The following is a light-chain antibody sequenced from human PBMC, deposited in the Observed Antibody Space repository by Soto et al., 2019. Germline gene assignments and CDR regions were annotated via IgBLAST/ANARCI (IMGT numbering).Light chain of an antibody. CDR3: QQYSTYLYT. Sequence: DIQMTQSTSTLSASVGDRVTITCRASQSINRRLAWYQQKPGKAPQLLIYDASNLESGIPSRFSGSGSGTEFNLTITSLQPDDFATYYCQQYSTYLYTFGQGTRLDIK. CDR2: DAS. J-gene: IGKJ2*01. V-gene: IGKV1-5*01. CDR1: QSINRR.